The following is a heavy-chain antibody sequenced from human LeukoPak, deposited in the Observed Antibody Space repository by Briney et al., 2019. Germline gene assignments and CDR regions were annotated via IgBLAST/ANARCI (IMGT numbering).Heavy chain of an antibody. V-gene: IGHV3-23*01. D-gene: IGHD5-18*01. CDR1: GFTFSSYA. J-gene: IGHJ4*02. Sequence: GGSLRLSCAASGFTFSSYAMSWVRQAPGKGLEWVSAIGGGTYYADSVKGRFTISRDNSKSTLYLQMNSLRAEDTAVYYFAKDSRGYSYGIFDYWGQGMLVTVSS. CDR3: AKDSRGYSYGIFDY. CDR2: IGGGT.